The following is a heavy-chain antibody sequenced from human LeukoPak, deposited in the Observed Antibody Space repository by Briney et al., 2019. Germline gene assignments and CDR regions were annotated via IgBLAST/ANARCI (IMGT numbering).Heavy chain of an antibody. D-gene: IGHD1-1*01. CDR3: AINWNFDY. J-gene: IGHJ4*02. CDR2: ISNSGAGT. CDR1: GFTFSSYA. V-gene: IGHV3-23*01. Sequence: GSLRLSCAASGFTFSSYAMSWARQAPGKGLEWVSTISNSGAGTYYADSVKGRFTISRDNSKNTLYLQMNSLRADDTAVYYCAINWNFDYWGQGTLVTVSS.